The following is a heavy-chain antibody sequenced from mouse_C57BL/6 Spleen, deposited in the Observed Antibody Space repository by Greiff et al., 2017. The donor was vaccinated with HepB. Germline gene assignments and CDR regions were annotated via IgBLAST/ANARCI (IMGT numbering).Heavy chain of an antibody. CDR2: IDPETGGT. V-gene: IGHV1-15*01. J-gene: IGHJ3*01. CDR1: GYTFTDYE. D-gene: IGHD1-1*01. Sequence: QVQLQQSGAELVRPGASVTLSCKASGYTFTDYEMHWVKQTPVHGLEWIGAIDPETGGTAYNQKFKGKAILTADKSSSTAYMELRSLTSEDSAVYYCTRKEITTGFAYWGQGTLVTVSA. CDR3: TRKEITTGFAY.